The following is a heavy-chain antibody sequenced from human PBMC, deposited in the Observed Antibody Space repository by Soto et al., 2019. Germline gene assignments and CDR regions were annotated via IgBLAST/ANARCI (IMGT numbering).Heavy chain of an antibody. J-gene: IGHJ6*02. Sequence: ASVKVSCKASGYTFTSYGISWVRQAPGQGLEWMGWISAYNGNTNYAQKLQGRVTMTTDTSTSTAYMELRSLRSDDTAVYYCARDISSLEGEYYGMDVWGQGTTVTVSS. CDR3: ARDISSLEGEYYGMDV. V-gene: IGHV1-18*01. D-gene: IGHD1-1*01. CDR2: ISAYNGNT. CDR1: GYTFTSYG.